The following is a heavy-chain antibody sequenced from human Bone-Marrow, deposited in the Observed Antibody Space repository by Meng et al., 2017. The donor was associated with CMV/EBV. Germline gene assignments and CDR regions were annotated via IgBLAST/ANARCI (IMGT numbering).Heavy chain of an antibody. V-gene: IGHV3-48*03. Sequence: GESLKISCAASGFTFSSYAMSWVRQAPGKGLEWVSYISSSGSTIYYADSVKGRFTISRDNAKNSLYLQMNSLRAEDTAVYYCVRSDYGGKGVYFDYWGQGTLVTVSS. CDR2: ISSSGSTI. J-gene: IGHJ4*02. CDR3: VRSDYGGKGVYFDY. D-gene: IGHD4-23*01. CDR1: GFTFSSYA.